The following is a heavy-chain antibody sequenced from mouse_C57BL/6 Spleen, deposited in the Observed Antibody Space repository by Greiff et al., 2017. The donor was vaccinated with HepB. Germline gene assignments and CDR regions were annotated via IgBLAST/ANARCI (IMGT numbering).Heavy chain of an antibody. V-gene: IGHV1-80*01. CDR3: ARDPLYYAMDY. Sequence: VQLQQSGAELVKPGASVKISCKASGYAFSSYWMNWVKQRPGKGLEWIGQIYPGDGDTNYNGKFKGKATLTADKSSSTAYMQLSSLTSEDSAVYYCARDPLYYAMDYWGQGTSVTVSS. J-gene: IGHJ4*01. CDR2: IYPGDGDT. CDR1: GYAFSSYW.